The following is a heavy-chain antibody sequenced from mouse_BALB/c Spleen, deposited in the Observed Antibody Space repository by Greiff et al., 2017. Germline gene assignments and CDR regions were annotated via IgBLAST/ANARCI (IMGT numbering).Heavy chain of an antibody. J-gene: IGHJ2*01. CDR3: ERSPVNYFDY. CDR1: GYTFTSYT. CDR2: INPSSGYT. Sequence: QVQLQQSGAELVRPGASVKMSCKASGYTFTSYTMHWVKQRPGQGLEWIGYINPSSGYTNYNQKFKDKATLTADKSSSTAYMQLSSLTSEDSAVYYCERSPVNYFDYWGQGTTLTVSS. V-gene: IGHV1-4*01. D-gene: IGHD2-5*01.